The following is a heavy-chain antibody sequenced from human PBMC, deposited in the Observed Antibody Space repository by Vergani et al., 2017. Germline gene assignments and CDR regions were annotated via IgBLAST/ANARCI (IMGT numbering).Heavy chain of an antibody. V-gene: IGHV1-18*01. D-gene: IGHD2-15*01. Sequence: QVQLVQSGAEVKKPGASVKVSCKASGYTFTSYGINWVRQAPGQGLEWMGWISAYNGNTNYVQKLQGRVTMTTDTSTSTAYMELRSLRSDDTAVYYCARDRGVVVVVAASDAFDIWGQGTMVTVSS. CDR2: ISAYNGNT. CDR3: ARDRGVVVVVAASDAFDI. CDR1: GYTFTSYG. J-gene: IGHJ3*02.